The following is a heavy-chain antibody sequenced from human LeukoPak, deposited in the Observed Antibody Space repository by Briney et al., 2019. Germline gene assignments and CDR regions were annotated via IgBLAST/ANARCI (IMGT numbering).Heavy chain of an antibody. Sequence: GGSLRLSCKASGITVSSNYMNWVRQATGKGLEWVGVIQSDGSTYYADSVKDRFTISRDNSRNMLYLEMDSLRGEDTALYYCARDTSYAPQIWGQGTMVTVSS. V-gene: IGHV3-66*01. D-gene: IGHD3-16*01. CDR3: ARDTSYAPQI. CDR2: IQSDGST. CDR1: GITVSSNY. J-gene: IGHJ3*02.